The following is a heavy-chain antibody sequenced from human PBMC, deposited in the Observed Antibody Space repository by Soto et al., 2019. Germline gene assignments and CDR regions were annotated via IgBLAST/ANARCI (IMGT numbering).Heavy chain of an antibody. CDR1: GVTFISYS. CDR2: ISSSSSYI. J-gene: IGHJ6*02. V-gene: IGHV3-21*01. Sequence: GGFLRLSCAASGVTFISYSMNWVRQAPGKGLEWVSSISSSSSYIYYADSVKGRFTISRDNAKNSLYLQMNSLRAEDTAVYYCARDPSIVLVPAATYYYYYYGMDVWGQGTTVTVSS. CDR3: ARDPSIVLVPAATYYYYYYGMDV. D-gene: IGHD2-2*01.